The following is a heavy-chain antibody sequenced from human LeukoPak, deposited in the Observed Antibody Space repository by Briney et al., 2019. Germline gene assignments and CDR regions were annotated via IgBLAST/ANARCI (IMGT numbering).Heavy chain of an antibody. CDR3: AIHEDDGVAVAGILGRTYYYYYGMDV. Sequence: PSETLSLTCTVSGGSISSSSYYWGWIRQPPGKGLEWIGSIYYSGSTYYNPSLKSRVTISVDTSKNQFSLKLSSVTAADTAVYYCAIHEDDGVAVAGILGRTYYYYYGMDVWGQGTTVTVSS. D-gene: IGHD6-19*01. J-gene: IGHJ6*02. CDR2: IYYSGST. CDR1: GGSISSSSYY. V-gene: IGHV4-39*01.